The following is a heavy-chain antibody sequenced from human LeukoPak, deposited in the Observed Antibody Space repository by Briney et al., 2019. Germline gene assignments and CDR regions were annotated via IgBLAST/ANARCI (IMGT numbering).Heavy chain of an antibody. Sequence: SETLSLTCTVSGGSISSYYWSWIRQPPGKGLEWIGNIYYSGSTNYNPSLKSRVTISVDTSKNQFSLKLSSVTAADTAVYYCARQMDTAMVTGHYYYYMDVWGKGTTVTVS. CDR1: GGSISSYY. D-gene: IGHD5-18*01. CDR3: ARQMDTAMVTGHYYYYMDV. V-gene: IGHV4-59*08. CDR2: IYYSGST. J-gene: IGHJ6*03.